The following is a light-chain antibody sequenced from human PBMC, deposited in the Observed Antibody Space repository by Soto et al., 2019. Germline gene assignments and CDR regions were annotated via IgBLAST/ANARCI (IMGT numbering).Light chain of an antibody. CDR2: GAS. CDR3: QQYGNSLWM. J-gene: IGKJ1*01. Sequence: EIVLTQSPGTLSLSPGERATLSCRASQSVNSIYLAWYQQKPGQAPRLLIYGASGRATGIPDRFTGSGSGTDFALTISRLGPEDFAVYYCQQYGNSLWMFGQGPKVEIK. V-gene: IGKV3-20*01. CDR1: QSVNSIY.